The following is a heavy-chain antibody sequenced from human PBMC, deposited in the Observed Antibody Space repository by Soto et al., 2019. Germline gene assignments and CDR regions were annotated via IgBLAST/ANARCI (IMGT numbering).Heavy chain of an antibody. CDR1: GFTISNYG. J-gene: IGHJ4*02. V-gene: IGHV3-33*01. CDR2: ISYDGRNE. CDR3: ARDRAGDTPMAYFDY. Sequence: QVQLVESGGGVVQSGRSLRLSCAASGFTISNYGMHWVRQAPGKGLEWVAFISYDGRNENYADSVKGRLTIFRDNSKNTLYLQVNSLRAEDTAVYYCARDRAGDTPMAYFDYWGQGTLVIVSS. D-gene: IGHD5-18*01.